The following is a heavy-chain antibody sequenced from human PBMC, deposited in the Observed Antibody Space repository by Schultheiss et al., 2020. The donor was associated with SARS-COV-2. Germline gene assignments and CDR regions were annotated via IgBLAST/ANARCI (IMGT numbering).Heavy chain of an antibody. CDR2: ISGSGGST. V-gene: IGHV3-23*01. J-gene: IGHJ4*02. D-gene: IGHD3-22*01. CDR1: GFTFSSYA. Sequence: GGSLRLSCAASGFTFSSYAMSWVRQAPGKGLEWVSAISGSGGSTYYADSVKGRFTISRDNSKNTLYLQMNSLRAEDTAVYYCARRRREDSSGSIPFDYWGQGTLVTVSS. CDR3: ARRRREDSSGSIPFDY.